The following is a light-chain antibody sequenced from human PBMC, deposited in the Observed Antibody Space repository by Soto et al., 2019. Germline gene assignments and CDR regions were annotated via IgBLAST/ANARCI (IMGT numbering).Light chain of an antibody. CDR3: GSYACGNTVV. J-gene: IGLJ1*01. CDR2: EVT. V-gene: IGLV2-8*01. Sequence: QSVLTQSPSASGSPGQSVTISCIGTSSEVGGYNYVSWYKHQPGKAPKLIIYEVTKRPSGVTDRFSGSRSGTTASLTVAGLQAEDVPDYSYGSYACGNTVVFGTGTKGPVL. CDR1: SSEVGGYNY.